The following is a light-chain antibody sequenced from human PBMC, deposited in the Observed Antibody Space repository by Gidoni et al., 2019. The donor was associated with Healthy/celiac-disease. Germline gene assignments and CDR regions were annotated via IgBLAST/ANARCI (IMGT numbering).Light chain of an antibody. CDR1: QSISSY. Sequence: DIQMTQSPSSLSASVGDRVTITCRASQSISSYLNWYQQKPGKAPKLLIYAASSLQSRVPSRFSGSGSGTDFTLTISSLQPEDFATYYCQQSYNTPPWTFGQGTKVEIK. CDR2: AAS. V-gene: IGKV1-39*01. J-gene: IGKJ1*01. CDR3: QQSYNTPPWT.